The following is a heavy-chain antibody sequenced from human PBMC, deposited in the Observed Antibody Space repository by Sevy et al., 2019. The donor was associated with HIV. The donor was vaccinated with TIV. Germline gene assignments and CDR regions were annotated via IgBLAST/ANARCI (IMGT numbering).Heavy chain of an antibody. Sequence: ASVKVSCKVSGYTLTELSMHWVRQAPGKGLEWMGGFDPEDGETIYAQKFQGRVTMTEDTSTDTAYMELSSLRSEDTAVYYCATVGSYCTNGVCYTSWFDPWGRGTLVTVSS. CDR2: FDPEDGET. J-gene: IGHJ5*02. CDR3: ATVGSYCTNGVCYTSWFDP. V-gene: IGHV1-24*01. D-gene: IGHD2-8*01. CDR1: GYTLTELS.